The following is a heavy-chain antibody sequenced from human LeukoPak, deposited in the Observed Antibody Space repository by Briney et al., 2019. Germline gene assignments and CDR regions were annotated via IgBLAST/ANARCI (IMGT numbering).Heavy chain of an antibody. CDR3: ARDDFEYSVHYGTDV. Sequence: SETLSLTCSVSGGSISSYYWSWTRQPAGKGLEWIGRVHRSGDTNYNPSLKSRLTMSVETSKNQISLRLRSVSAADTAVYYCARDDFEYSVHYGTDVWGQGTTVTVSS. CDR2: VHRSGDT. J-gene: IGHJ6*02. D-gene: IGHD3-9*01. CDR1: GGSISSYY. V-gene: IGHV4-4*07.